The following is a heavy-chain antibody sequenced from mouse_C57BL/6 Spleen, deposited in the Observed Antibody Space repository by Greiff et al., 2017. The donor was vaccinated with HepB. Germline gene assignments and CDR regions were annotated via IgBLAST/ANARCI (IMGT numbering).Heavy chain of an antibody. CDR1: GYTFTDYY. Sequence: VQLQQSGPELVKPGASVKISCKASGYTFTDYYMNRVKQSHGKSLEWLGAINPNNGGTSYNKKFKGKATLTVDKFSSTAYMELRSMTSEYSAVYYCARFITTVVASFDYWGQGTTLTVSS. CDR3: ARFITTVVASFDY. CDR2: INPNNGGT. D-gene: IGHD1-1*01. J-gene: IGHJ2*01. V-gene: IGHV1-26*01.